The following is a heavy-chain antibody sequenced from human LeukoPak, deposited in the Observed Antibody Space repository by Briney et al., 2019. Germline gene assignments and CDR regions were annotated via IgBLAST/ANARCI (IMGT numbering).Heavy chain of an antibody. CDR1: GGSFSGYY. J-gene: IGHJ4*02. D-gene: IGHD6-13*01. CDR2: INHSGST. CDR3: ARAVGTKTFDY. Sequence: PSETLSLTCAVYGGSFSGYYWSWIRQPPGKGLEWIGEINHSGSTNYNPSLKSRVTISVDTSKNQFSLKLSSVTAADTAVYYCARAVGTKTFDYWGQGTLVTVSS. V-gene: IGHV4-34*01.